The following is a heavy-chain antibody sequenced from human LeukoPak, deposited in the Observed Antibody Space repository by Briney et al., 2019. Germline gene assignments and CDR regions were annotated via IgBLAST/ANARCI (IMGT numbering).Heavy chain of an antibody. D-gene: IGHD4-17*01. CDR2: IYYSGST. J-gene: IGHJ4*02. Sequence: PSETLSLTCTVSGGSISSSSYYWGWIRQPPGKGLEWIGSIYYSGSTYYTPSLKSRVTISVDTSKNQFSLKLSSMTAADTAVYYCARSNGDYEEFFDYWGQGTLVTVSS. CDR1: GGSISSSSYY. V-gene: IGHV4-39*07. CDR3: ARSNGDYEEFFDY.